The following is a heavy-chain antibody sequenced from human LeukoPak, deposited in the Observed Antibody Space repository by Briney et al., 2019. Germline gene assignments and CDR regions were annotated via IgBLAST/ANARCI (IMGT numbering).Heavy chain of an antibody. CDR1: GFTFSSYG. J-gene: IGHJ4*02. V-gene: IGHV3-30*18. CDR3: AKEYYGSGSSLPGY. D-gene: IGHD3-10*01. CDR2: ISYDGSNK. Sequence: GGSLRLSCAASGFTFSSYGMHWVRQAPGKGLEWVAVISYDGSNKYYADSVKGRFTISRDNPENTLYLQMNSLRVEDTAVYYCAKEYYGSGSSLPGYWGQGTLVTVSS.